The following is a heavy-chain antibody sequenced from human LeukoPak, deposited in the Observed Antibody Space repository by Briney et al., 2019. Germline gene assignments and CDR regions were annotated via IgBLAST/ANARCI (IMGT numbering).Heavy chain of an antibody. CDR1: GFTFSSYD. CDR2: INSRGNTI. V-gene: IGHV3-48*03. Sequence: GGSLRLSCAASGFTFSSYDMNWVRQAPGKGLECISYINSRGNTIHYADSVKGRFTISRDDAKNSLYLQMNSLRAEDTAVYYCASPRGLSPFDYWGQGTLVTVSS. CDR3: ASPRGLSPFDY. D-gene: IGHD5-24*01. J-gene: IGHJ4*02.